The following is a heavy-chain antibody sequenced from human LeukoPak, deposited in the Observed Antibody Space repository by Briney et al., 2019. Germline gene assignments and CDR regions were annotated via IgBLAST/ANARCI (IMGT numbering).Heavy chain of an antibody. V-gene: IGHV4-34*01. Sequence: PSETLSLTCAVYGGSFSGYYWSWMREPPGRGLEWSGEINHSGSTNYHPSLKSRVTISVDTSKNQFSLKLSSVTAADTAVYYCARGQKGEYYDFWSGYLVWGQGTLVTVSS. J-gene: IGHJ4*02. D-gene: IGHD3-3*01. CDR2: INHSGST. CDR3: ARGQKGEYYDFWSGYLV. CDR1: GGSFSGYY.